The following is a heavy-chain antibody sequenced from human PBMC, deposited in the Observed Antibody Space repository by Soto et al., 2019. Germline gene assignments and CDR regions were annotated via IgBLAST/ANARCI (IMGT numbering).Heavy chain of an antibody. CDR1: GSTFSHAW. J-gene: IGHJ6*02. V-gene: IGHV3-15*01. D-gene: IGHD4-17*01. Sequence: GGSLRLSCAASGSTFSHAWMSWVRQVPGKGLEWVARVKSKAAGGTTDYAAPVKGRFTISRDDSKNTLYLQMNSLRAEDTAVYYCASSYGDLYYYYYGMDVWGQGTTVTVSS. CDR2: VKSKAAGGTT. CDR3: ASSYGDLYYYYYGMDV.